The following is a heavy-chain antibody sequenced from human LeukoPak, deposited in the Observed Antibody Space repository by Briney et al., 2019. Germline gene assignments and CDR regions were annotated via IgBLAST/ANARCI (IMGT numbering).Heavy chain of an antibody. J-gene: IGHJ5*02. CDR2: IIPIFGTA. CDR3: AGSGSNYVPNWFDP. V-gene: IGHV1-69*05. CDR1: GGTFSSYA. D-gene: IGHD4-11*01. Sequence: SVKVSCKASGGTFSSYAISWVRQAPGQGVEWMGGIIPIFGTANYAQKFQGRVTITTDESTSTAYMELSSLRSEDTAVYYCAGSGSNYVPNWFDPWGQGTLVTVSS.